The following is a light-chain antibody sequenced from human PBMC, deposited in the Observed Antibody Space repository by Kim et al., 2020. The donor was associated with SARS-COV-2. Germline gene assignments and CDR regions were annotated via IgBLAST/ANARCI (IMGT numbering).Light chain of an antibody. Sequence: VSGSPGKTARITCSGDALPKQYAYWYQQKPGQAPVLVIYKDSERPSGIPERFSGSSSGTTVTLTISGVQAEDEADYYCQSADSSVVFGGGTQLTVL. CDR1: ALPKQY. V-gene: IGLV3-25*03. CDR2: KDS. CDR3: QSADSSVV. J-gene: IGLJ2*01.